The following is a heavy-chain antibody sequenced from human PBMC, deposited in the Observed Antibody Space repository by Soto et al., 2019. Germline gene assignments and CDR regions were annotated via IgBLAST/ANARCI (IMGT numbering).Heavy chain of an antibody. CDR2: LSYDGRDK. V-gene: IGHV3-30*18. CDR3: AKDRDTYCSSYYFDS. CDR1: GFSFSRYG. Sequence: QVQLVESGGGVVQPGRSLRLSCAASGFSFSRYGMHWVRQAPGKGLEWVAVLSYDGRDKHYADSVKGRFTISRDNSKNTLYLQMHSLRAEDTAVYYCAKDRDTYCSSYYFDSWGQGTLVTVS. J-gene: IGHJ4*02. D-gene: IGHD3-10*01.